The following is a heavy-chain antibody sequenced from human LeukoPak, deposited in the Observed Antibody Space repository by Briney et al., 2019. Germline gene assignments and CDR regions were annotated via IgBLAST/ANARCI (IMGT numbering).Heavy chain of an antibody. CDR3: ARGRWLPNAFDI. CDR1: GDSINSYY. D-gene: IGHD5-24*01. Sequence: SETLSLTCTVSGDSINSYYWNWIRQPPGKGLEWIGYIYYSGRTDYNPSLKSRVTISVDTSKHQFSMKLKSVTAADTAVYFCARGRWLPNAFDIWGQGTMATVFS. V-gene: IGHV4-59*01. CDR2: IYYSGRT. J-gene: IGHJ3*02.